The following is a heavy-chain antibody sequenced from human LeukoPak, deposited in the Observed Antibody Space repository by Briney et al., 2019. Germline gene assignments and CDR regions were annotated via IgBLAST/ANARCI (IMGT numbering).Heavy chain of an antibody. CDR2: ISAYNGKT. J-gene: IGHJ4*02. CDR1: GYTFTSYG. Sequence: ASVKVSCKASGYTFTSYGISWVRQAPGQGLEWMGWISAYNGKTKSSQKFQGRVTMTTDTSTSTAYMELKSLRSDDTAIYYCAREDCSSSSCYLGDYWGQGTLVTVSS. D-gene: IGHD2-2*01. CDR3: AREDCSSSSCYLGDY. V-gene: IGHV1-18*01.